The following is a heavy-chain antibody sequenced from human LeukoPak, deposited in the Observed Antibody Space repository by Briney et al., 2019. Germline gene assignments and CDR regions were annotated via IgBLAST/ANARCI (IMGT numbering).Heavy chain of an antibody. CDR3: AREKGSGWYFFDY. D-gene: IGHD6-19*01. Sequence: ASVKVSCKASGYIFTNYGISWVRQAPGQGLEWMGRISGYNGNTNYAQKVQGRVTMTADTSSTTVYMELRSLTSDDTAMYYCAREKGSGWYFFDYWGQGTPVTVSS. V-gene: IGHV1-18*01. CDR1: GYIFTNYG. CDR2: ISGYNGNT. J-gene: IGHJ4*02.